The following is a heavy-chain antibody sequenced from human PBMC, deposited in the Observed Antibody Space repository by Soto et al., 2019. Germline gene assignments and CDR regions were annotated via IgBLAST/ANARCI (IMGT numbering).Heavy chain of an antibody. CDR1: GFSLSASGVG. Sequence: QITLKESGPTLVKPTQTLTLTCTFSGFSLSASGVGVGWIRQPPGAALEWLAVIYWNDDKRYSPSLKSRLTITKDTSKNQVVLTMTNMDPVDTATYYCTHADSYGYLDYWGQGTLVTASS. CDR3: THADSYGYLDY. J-gene: IGHJ4*02. CDR2: IYWNDDK. V-gene: IGHV2-5*01. D-gene: IGHD5-18*01.